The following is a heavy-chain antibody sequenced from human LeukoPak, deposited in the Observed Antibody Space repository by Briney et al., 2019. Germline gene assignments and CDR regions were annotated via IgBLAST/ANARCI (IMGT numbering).Heavy chain of an antibody. J-gene: IGHJ4*02. Sequence: SETLSLTCTVSGGSMSTYYWSWIRQSPGKGLEWIGYIYYSGSTSYNPSLKSRLTISVDTSKNHFSLKLSSVTAADTAVYYCARPIHGYNSPFDYWGQGTLVTVSS. CDR2: IYYSGST. CDR3: ARPIHGYNSPFDY. CDR1: GGSMSTYY. V-gene: IGHV4-59*08. D-gene: IGHD5-24*01.